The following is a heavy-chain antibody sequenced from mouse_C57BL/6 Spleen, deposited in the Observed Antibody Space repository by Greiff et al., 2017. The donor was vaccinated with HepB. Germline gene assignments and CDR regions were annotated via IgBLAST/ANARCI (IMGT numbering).Heavy chain of an antibody. V-gene: IGHV1-52*01. CDR3: ARAPAITTVEFGDY. CDR2: IDPSDSET. J-gene: IGHJ2*01. Sequence: VQLQQPGAELVRPGSSVKLSCKASGYTFTSYWMHWVKQRPIQGLEWIGNIDPSDSETHYNQKFKDKATLTVDKSSSTAYMQLSSLTSEDSAVYYCARAPAITTVEFGDYWGQGTTLTVSS. CDR1: GYTFTSYW. D-gene: IGHD1-1*01.